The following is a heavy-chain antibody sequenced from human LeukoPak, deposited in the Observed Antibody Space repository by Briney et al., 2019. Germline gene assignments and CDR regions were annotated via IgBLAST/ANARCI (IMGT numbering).Heavy chain of an antibody. CDR1: GHTFTGYY. J-gene: IGHJ5*02. Sequence: ASVKVSCKASGHTFTGYYMHWVRQAPGQGLEWMGRINPNSGGTNYAQKFQGRVTMTRDTSISTAYMELSRLRSDDTAVYYCARVGSGWQQVWFDPWGQGTLVTVSS. CDR2: INPNSGGT. V-gene: IGHV1-2*06. CDR3: ARVGSGWQQVWFDP. D-gene: IGHD6-19*01.